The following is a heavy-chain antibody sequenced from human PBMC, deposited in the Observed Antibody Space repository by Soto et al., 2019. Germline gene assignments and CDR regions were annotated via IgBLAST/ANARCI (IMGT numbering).Heavy chain of an antibody. J-gene: IGHJ6*02. CDR2: IYYSGST. V-gene: IGHV4-59*01. CDR1: GGSISSYY. Sequence: SETLSLTCTVSGGSISSYYWSRIRQPPGKGLEWIGYIYYSGSTNYNPSLKSRVTISVDTSKNQFSLKLSSVTAADTDEYYCAGEEITMVRPLGTETTKYYYYGMDVWGQGTTVTVSS. D-gene: IGHD3-10*01. CDR3: AGEEITMVRPLGTETTKYYYYGMDV.